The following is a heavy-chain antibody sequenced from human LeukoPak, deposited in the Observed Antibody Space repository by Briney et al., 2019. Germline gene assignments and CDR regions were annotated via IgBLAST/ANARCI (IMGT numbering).Heavy chain of an antibody. CDR1: GFTFSTYA. CDR2: VSDSGGST. D-gene: IGHD6-19*01. Sequence: GGSLRLSCATSGFTFSTYAMSWVRQTPGKGLEWVSTVSDSGGSTYYADSVKGRFTISRDNSQNTLYLQMNILRAEDTAVYYCTKLAVASPDYWGQGTLVTVSS. V-gene: IGHV3-23*01. CDR3: TKLAVASPDY. J-gene: IGHJ4*02.